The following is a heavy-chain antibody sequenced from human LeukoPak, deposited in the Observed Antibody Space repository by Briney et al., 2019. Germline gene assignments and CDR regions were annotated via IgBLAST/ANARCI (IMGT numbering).Heavy chain of an antibody. CDR2: INHSGTT. D-gene: IGHD1-26*01. V-gene: IGHV4-34*01. CDR1: GGSFSGYY. Sequence: SETLSLTCAAYGGSFSGYYWNWIRQPPGKGLEWIGEINHSGTTNYNPSLKSRVTLSVDTSKNQFSLKLTSVTAADTAVYYCARDELGVSYWGQGTLVIVSS. J-gene: IGHJ4*02. CDR3: ARDELGVSY.